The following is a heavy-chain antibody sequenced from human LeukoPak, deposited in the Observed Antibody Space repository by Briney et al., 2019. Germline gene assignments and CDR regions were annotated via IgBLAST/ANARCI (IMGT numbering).Heavy chain of an antibody. CDR2: IKQDGSEK. D-gene: IGHD3-16*01. J-gene: IGHJ5*02. CDR3: ARDTIYVWGSYSNWFDP. V-gene: IGHV3-7*01. Sequence: PGGSLRLSCAASGFTFSSYWMSWVRQAPGKGLEWVANIKQDGSEKYYVDSVKGRFTISRDNAENSLYLQMNSLRAEDTAVYYCARDTIYVWGSYSNWFDPWGQGTLVTVSS. CDR1: GFTFSSYW.